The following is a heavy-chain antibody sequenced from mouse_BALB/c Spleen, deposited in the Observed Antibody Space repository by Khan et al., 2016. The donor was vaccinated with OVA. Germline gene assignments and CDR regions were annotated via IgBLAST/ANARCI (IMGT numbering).Heavy chain of an antibody. CDR3: ASELGRYYALDY. Sequence: EVQLQESGPGLVKPSQSLSLTCTVTGYSITSDYAWNWIRQFPGNKLEWMGYISYSGSTTYNPSLKSRIPITRDTSKAQFFLQLKSVTSEDTATYYCASELGRYYALDYWGQGTSVPVSS. D-gene: IGHD4-1*01. CDR1: GYSITSDYA. V-gene: IGHV3-2*02. J-gene: IGHJ4*01. CDR2: ISYSGST.